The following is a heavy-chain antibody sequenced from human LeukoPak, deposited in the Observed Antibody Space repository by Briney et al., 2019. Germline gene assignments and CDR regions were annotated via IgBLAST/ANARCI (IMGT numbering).Heavy chain of an antibody. CDR3: ARDLTGSNYFDY. CDR1: GFTFSSYA. D-gene: IGHD7-27*01. Sequence: GGSLRLSCAASGFTFSSYAMNWVRHTPGKGLEWVSVISTTGGSTYYADSVKGRFTISRDNSKNTLYLQMSSLRAEDTAVYYCARDLTGSNYFDYWGQGTLVTVSS. J-gene: IGHJ4*02. V-gene: IGHV3-23*01. CDR2: ISTTGGST.